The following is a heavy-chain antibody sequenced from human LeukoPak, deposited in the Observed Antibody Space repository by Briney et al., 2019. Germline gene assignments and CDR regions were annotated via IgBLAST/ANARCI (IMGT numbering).Heavy chain of an antibody. V-gene: IGHV3-33*01. CDR1: GFTLSSYG. Sequence: PGGSLRHSCAASGFTLSSYGMHWVRQAPGKGLEWVAVIWYDGSNKYYADSVKGRFTISRDNSKNTLYLQMNSLRAEDTAVYYCARESGSYYAVYWGQGTLVTVSS. J-gene: IGHJ4*02. CDR3: ARESGSYYAVY. CDR2: IWYDGSNK. D-gene: IGHD1-26*01.